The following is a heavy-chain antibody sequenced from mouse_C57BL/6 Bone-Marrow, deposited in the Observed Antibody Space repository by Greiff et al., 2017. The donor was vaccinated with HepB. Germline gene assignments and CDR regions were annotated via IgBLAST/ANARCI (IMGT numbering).Heavy chain of an antibody. V-gene: IGHV1-64*01. CDR3: ARRGYGRYFEV. CDR1: GYTFTSYW. J-gene: IGHJ1*03. CDR2: IHPNSGST. Sequence: VQLQQPGAELVKPGASVKLSCKASGYTFTSYWMHWVKQRPGQGLEWIGMIHPNSGSTNYNEKFKSKATLTVDKSSSTAYMQLSSLTSEDSAVYYCARRGYGRYFEVWGTGATVTVAS. D-gene: IGHD1-1*01.